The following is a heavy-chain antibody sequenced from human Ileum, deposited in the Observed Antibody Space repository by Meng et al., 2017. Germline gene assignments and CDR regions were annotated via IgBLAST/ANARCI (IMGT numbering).Heavy chain of an antibody. J-gene: IGHJ4*02. CDR3: ATSGDNSGFYLGY. CDR2: IYHSGRT. V-gene: IGHV4-4*02. CDR1: GYSISTYNW. D-gene: IGHD3-22*01. Sequence: QWSGPGLVPPSGSLSLPCAVSGYSISTYNWWTGARESTEKGMEWIGEIYHSGRTNYNPSLTSRVTMSVDKSKKQISLNLSSVTAADTAVYYCATSGDNSGFYLGYWGPGILVTVSS.